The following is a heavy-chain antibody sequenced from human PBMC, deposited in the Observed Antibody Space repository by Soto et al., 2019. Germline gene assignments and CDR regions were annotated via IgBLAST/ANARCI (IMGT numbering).Heavy chain of an antibody. CDR1: GFTFNRYA. J-gene: IGHJ6*02. V-gene: IGHV3-23*01. Sequence: PGGSLRLSCAASGFTFNRYAMSWVRQAPGKGLDWVSTISSSGGSRYYADSVKGRFTISRDNSRDTLYLQMNSLGAEDTAIYYCAKTPIWTQAWYYAMDVSGQGTTVTVSS. D-gene: IGHD3-9*01. CDR3: AKTPIWTQAWYYAMDV. CDR2: ISSSGGSR.